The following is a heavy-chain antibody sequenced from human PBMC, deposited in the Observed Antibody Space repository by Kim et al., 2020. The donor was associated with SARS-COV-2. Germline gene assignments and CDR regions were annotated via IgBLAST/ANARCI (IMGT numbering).Heavy chain of an antibody. CDR3: ESCLSNCVSGSSSPYFD. CDR1: GFTFSSNA. CDR2: ISGSGSAS. Sequence: GGSLRLSCAASGFTFSSNAMTWVRQAPGKGLEWVAAISGSGSASYYADSATGRVTISRDNSKNTLYLQMNSLSAEDAAVYYCESCLSNCVSGSSSPYFD. V-gene: IGHV3-23*01. D-gene: IGHD1-1*01. J-gene: IGHJ4*01.